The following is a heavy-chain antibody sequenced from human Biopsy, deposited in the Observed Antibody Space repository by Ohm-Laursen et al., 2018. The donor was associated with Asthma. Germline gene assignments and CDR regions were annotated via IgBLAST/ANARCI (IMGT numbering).Heavy chain of an antibody. D-gene: IGHD2-2*01. CDR1: GGTFNTYV. CDR3: ARKAGSCISRTCYSLDF. J-gene: IGHJ4*02. V-gene: IGHV1-69*01. Sequence: SSVKVSCKSLGGTFNTYVIGWVRQAPGQGLEWMGGINSVFGTTTYPQKFQDRVTITADDSTSTVYMESSSLRSKDTAVYYCARKAGSCISRTCYSLDFWGQGTLVTVSS. CDR2: INSVFGTT.